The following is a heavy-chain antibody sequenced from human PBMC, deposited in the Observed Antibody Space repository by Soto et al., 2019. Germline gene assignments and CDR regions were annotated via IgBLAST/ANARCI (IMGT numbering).Heavy chain of an antibody. J-gene: IGHJ6*02. Sequence: PGGSLRLSCAASGFTFSSYGMHWVRQAPGKGLEWVAVIWYDGSNKYYADSVKGRFTISRDNSKNTLYLQMNSLRAEDTAVYYCARPIVVVTERNIYYYYGMDVWGQGTTVTVSS. CDR2: IWYDGSNK. CDR3: ARPIVVVTERNIYYYYGMDV. CDR1: GFTFSSYG. V-gene: IGHV3-33*01. D-gene: IGHD2-21*02.